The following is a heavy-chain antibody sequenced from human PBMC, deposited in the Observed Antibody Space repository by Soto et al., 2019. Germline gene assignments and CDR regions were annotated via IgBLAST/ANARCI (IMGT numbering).Heavy chain of an antibody. CDR1: GGSISSSSYY. CDR3: ARHANDVSDAFDI. V-gene: IGHV4-39*01. Sequence: SETLSLTCTVSGGSISSSSYYWGWIRQPPGKGLEWIGSIYYSGSTYYNPSLKSRVTISVDTSKNQFSLKLSSVTAADTAVYYCARHANDVSDAFDIWGQGTMVTVSS. J-gene: IGHJ3*02. CDR2: IYYSGST. D-gene: IGHD1-1*01.